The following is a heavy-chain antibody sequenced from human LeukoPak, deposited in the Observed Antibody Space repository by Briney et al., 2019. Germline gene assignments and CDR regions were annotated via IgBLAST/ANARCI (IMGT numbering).Heavy chain of an antibody. Sequence: GGSLRLSCAASKFTFSSYGMHWVCQAPGRGLEWVATIAYDGINKYYRDSVKGRFTISRDNSKNTLYLQMNSLKPEDTAVYYCAKDRSRCSGGTCYLFGMDVWGQGTTVTVSS. CDR3: AKDRSRCSGGTCYLFGMDV. V-gene: IGHV3-30*18. J-gene: IGHJ6*02. D-gene: IGHD2-15*01. CDR2: IAYDGINK. CDR1: KFTFSSYG.